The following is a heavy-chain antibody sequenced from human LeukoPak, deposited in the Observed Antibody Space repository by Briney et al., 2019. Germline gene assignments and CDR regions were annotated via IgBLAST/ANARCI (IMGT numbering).Heavy chain of an antibody. CDR1: GGSISSGGYY. CDR2: IYYSGST. J-gene: IGHJ4*02. CDR3: ARVVGSYLYYFDY. V-gene: IGHV4-31*03. D-gene: IGHD1-26*01. Sequence: SQTLSLTCTVSGGSISSGGYYWSWIRQHPGKGLEWIGYIYYSGSTYYNPSLKSRVTISVDTSKNQFSLKLSSVTAADTAVYYCARVVGSYLYYFDYWGQGTLVTVSS.